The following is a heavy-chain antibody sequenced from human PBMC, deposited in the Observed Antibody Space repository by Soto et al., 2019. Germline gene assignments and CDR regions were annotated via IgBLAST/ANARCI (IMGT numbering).Heavy chain of an antibody. Sequence: GGSLRLSCAASGFTFSSYWMSWVRQAPGKGLEGVANIKQDGSEKWYVDSVQGRFTISRDNAKNSLYLQMNSLRAEDTAVYYCARDVPAEFAVATMPMDYYYYGMDVWGKGTTVTVSS. J-gene: IGHJ6*04. CDR2: IKQDGSEK. V-gene: IGHV3-7*05. CDR1: GFTFSSYW. CDR3: ARDVPAEFAVATMPMDYYYYGMDV. D-gene: IGHD5-12*01.